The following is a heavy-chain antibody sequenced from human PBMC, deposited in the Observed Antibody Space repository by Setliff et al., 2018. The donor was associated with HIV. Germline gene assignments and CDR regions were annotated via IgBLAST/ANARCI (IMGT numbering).Heavy chain of an antibody. D-gene: IGHD3-3*01. Sequence: ASVKVSCKASGYTFSSYSLHWVRQAPGQGLEWMGVINPHGGSTNYAQKFQGRVTMTRDTSTSTVYMELSSLRSDDTAVYYCARLRPTAFFDYWGQGTLVTVSS. J-gene: IGHJ4*02. CDR1: GYTFSSYS. V-gene: IGHV1-46*01. CDR2: INPHGGST. CDR3: ARLRPTAFFDY.